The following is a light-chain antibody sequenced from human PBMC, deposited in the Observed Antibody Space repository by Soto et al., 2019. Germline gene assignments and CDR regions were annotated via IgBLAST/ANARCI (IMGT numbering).Light chain of an antibody. J-gene: IGKJ1*01. V-gene: IGKV3-11*01. CDR2: GAS. CDR1: QSIGIY. CDR3: QHRSTWPGTWT. Sequence: EIVLTQSPTTLSSSPGERATLSCRASQSIGIYLAWYRQKPGQAPRLLIYGASNRAAGIPARFSASGSGTDFTLTITSLEPEDFAVYYCQHRSTWPGTWTFGQGTKVEIK.